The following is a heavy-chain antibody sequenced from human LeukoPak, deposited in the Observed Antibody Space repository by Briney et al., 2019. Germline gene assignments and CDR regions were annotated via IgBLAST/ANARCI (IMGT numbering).Heavy chain of an antibody. Sequence: PSETLSLTCTVSGGSISSSSYYWGWIRQPPGKGLEWIGSIYYSGSTNYNPSLKSRVTISVDTSKNQFSLKLSSVTAADTAVYYCARQIHLDFWSGYYAFDIWGQGTMVTVSS. J-gene: IGHJ3*02. D-gene: IGHD3-3*01. V-gene: IGHV4-39*01. CDR3: ARQIHLDFWSGYYAFDI. CDR1: GGSISSSSYY. CDR2: IYYSGST.